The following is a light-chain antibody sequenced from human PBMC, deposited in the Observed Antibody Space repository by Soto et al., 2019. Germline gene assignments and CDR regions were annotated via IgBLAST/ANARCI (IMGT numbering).Light chain of an antibody. J-gene: IGLJ1*01. Sequence: QSVLTQPASVSGSPAQSITISCTGSSSDVGGSGLVSWYQFHPGKAPKLLIFEGFKWPSGVSNRFSGSKSGSTASLTISGLQTEDEADYFCCSHAGDNTYVFGTGTKVTVL. CDR3: CSHAGDNTYV. CDR2: EGF. V-gene: IGLV2-23*01. CDR1: SSDVGGSGL.